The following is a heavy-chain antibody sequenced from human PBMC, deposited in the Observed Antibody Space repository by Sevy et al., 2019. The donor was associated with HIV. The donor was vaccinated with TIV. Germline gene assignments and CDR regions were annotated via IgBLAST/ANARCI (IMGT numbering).Heavy chain of an antibody. V-gene: IGHV3-30*18. J-gene: IGHJ4*02. Sequence: GGSLRLSCAASGFTFSSYGMHWVRQAPGKGLEWMAVISYDGSNKYYADSVKGRFTISRDNSKNTLYLQMNSLRAEDTAVYYRAKDLGYCSGGSCYSFDYWGQGTLVTVSS. CDR2: ISYDGSNK. CDR3: AKDLGYCSGGSCYSFDY. CDR1: GFTFSSYG. D-gene: IGHD2-15*01.